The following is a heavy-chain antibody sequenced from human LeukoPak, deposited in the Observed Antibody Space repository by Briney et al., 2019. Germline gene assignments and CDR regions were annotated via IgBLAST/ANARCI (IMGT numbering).Heavy chain of an antibody. Sequence: PPGGSLRLSCAASGFTFSSHWMHWVRQTPGKGLVWVSRINTDESKINHADSVKGRFTISRDNAKNMLYLQMNSLRAEDTAVYYCARGGLFKYFFDYWGQGTPVTVSS. D-gene: IGHD2-15*01. V-gene: IGHV3-74*01. CDR1: GFTFSSHW. J-gene: IGHJ4*02. CDR3: ARGGLFKYFFDY. CDR2: INTDESKI.